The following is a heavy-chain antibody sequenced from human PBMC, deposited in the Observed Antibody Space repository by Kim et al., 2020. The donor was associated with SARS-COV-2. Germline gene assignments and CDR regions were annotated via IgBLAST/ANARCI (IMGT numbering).Heavy chain of an antibody. Sequence: YADSMKGRFAISRDNAKDSLFLQMNSLRDEDTAVYFCARDMVLGNPDGFDLWGQGTMVTVSS. V-gene: IGHV3-48*02. J-gene: IGHJ3*01. D-gene: IGHD2-8*01. CDR3: ARDMVLGNPDGFDL.